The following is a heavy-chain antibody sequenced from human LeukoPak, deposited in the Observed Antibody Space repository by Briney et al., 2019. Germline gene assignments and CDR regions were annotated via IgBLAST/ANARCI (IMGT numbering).Heavy chain of an antibody. CDR1: GGTFSSYA. Sequence: GASVKVSCKASGGTFSSYAISWVRQAPGQGLEWMGGIIPIFGTANYAQKFQGRVTITADESTSTAYMELSSLRSEDTAVYYCASSTAMAEIDYWGQGTLVTVSS. CDR3: ASSTAMAEIDY. V-gene: IGHV1-69*13. CDR2: IIPIFGTA. D-gene: IGHD5-18*01. J-gene: IGHJ4*02.